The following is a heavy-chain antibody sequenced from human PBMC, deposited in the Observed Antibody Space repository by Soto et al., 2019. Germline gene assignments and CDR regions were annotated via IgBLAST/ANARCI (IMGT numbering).Heavy chain of an antibody. J-gene: IGHJ6*02. CDR2: MNPNSGNT. CDR3: ASILTGTYYYYGMDV. CDR1: GYTFTSYD. V-gene: IGHV1-8*01. Sequence: QVQLVQSGAEVKKPGASVKVSCKASGYTFTSYDINWVRQATGQGLEWMGWMNPNSGNTGYAQKCQGRVTMTRNTSISKAYMELSSLRSEDTAVYYCASILTGTYYYYGMDVWGQGTTVTVSS. D-gene: IGHD3-9*01.